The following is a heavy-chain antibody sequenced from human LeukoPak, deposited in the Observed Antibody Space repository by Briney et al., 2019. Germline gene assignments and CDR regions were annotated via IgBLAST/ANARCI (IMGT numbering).Heavy chain of an antibody. Sequence: SETLSLTCTVSGGSISSSSYYWGWIRQPPGKGLECIGSIYYSGSTYYNPSLKSRVTISVDTSKNQFSLKLSSVTTADTAVYYCARSPPSSWSSSSPFDYWGQGTLVTVSS. J-gene: IGHJ4*02. CDR1: GGSISSSSYY. D-gene: IGHD2-2*01. CDR3: ARSPPSSWSSSSPFDY. CDR2: IYYSGST. V-gene: IGHV4-39*01.